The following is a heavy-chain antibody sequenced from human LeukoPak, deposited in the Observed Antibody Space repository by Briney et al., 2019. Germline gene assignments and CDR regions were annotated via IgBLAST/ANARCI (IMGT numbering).Heavy chain of an antibody. CDR3: AKAAPGIAADLVDY. Sequence: GGSLRLSCAASGFTFSSYGMHWVRQAPGKGPEWVAVISYDGSNKYYADSVKGRFTISRDNSKNTLYLQMNSLRAEDTAVYYCAKAAPGIAADLVDYWGQGTLVTVSS. CDR2: ISYDGSNK. D-gene: IGHD6-25*01. CDR1: GFTFSSYG. J-gene: IGHJ4*02. V-gene: IGHV3-30*18.